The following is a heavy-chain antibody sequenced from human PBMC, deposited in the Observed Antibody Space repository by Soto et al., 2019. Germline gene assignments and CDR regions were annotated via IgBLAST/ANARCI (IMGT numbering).Heavy chain of an antibody. Sequence: QVQLQESGPGLVKSSETLSLTCTVSGDSMSTYYWNWIRQPPGKGLEWIGYVHSSGSTNSYPPLNSRVTISLDTSKNQFSLQLTSVTAADTAVYYCARGGGWLPDLWGQGTLVTVST. CDR1: GDSMSTYY. V-gene: IGHV4-59*01. CDR2: VHSSGST. CDR3: ARGGGWLPDL. J-gene: IGHJ5*02. D-gene: IGHD3-22*01.